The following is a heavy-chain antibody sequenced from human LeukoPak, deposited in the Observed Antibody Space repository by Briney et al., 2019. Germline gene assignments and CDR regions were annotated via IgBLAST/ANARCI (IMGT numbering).Heavy chain of an antibody. J-gene: IGHJ4*02. CDR1: GFTFSSYA. CDR2: ITGGGGGT. CDR3: AKVSGYNHGPFDH. D-gene: IGHD1-1*01. Sequence: GGSLRLSCAASGFTFSSYAMSWVRQAPGKGLECVSSITGGGGGTYYADSVKGRFTISRDDSKNTLYLQMNSLRAEDTAVYYCAKVSGYNHGPFDHWGQGTLVTVSS. V-gene: IGHV3-23*01.